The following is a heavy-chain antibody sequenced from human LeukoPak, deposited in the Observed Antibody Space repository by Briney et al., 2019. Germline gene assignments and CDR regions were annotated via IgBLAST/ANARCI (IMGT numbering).Heavy chain of an antibody. Sequence: GGSLRLSCAASGFTFSSYGMHWVRQAPGKGLEWVAVIWYDGSNKYYADSVKGRFTISRDNSKNTLYLQMNSLRAEDTAVYYCARERRYYYASSGYYWASDAFDIWGPGTLVTVSS. D-gene: IGHD3-22*01. J-gene: IGHJ3*02. CDR2: IWYDGSNK. CDR3: ARERRYYYASSGYYWASDAFDI. V-gene: IGHV3-33*01. CDR1: GFTFSSYG.